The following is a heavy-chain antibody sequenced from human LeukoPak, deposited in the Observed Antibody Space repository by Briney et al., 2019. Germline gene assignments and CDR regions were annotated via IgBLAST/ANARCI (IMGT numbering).Heavy chain of an antibody. Sequence: ASVKVSCKASGYTFTGYYIHWVRQAPGQGLEWMGWINPNSGGTNYAQKFQGRVTMTRDTSISTAYMELSRLRSDDTAVYYCARGQPYGSGSYPGYWGQGTLVTVSS. CDR3: ARGQPYGSGSYPGY. CDR2: INPNSGGT. CDR1: GYTFTGYY. J-gene: IGHJ4*02. D-gene: IGHD3-10*01. V-gene: IGHV1-2*02.